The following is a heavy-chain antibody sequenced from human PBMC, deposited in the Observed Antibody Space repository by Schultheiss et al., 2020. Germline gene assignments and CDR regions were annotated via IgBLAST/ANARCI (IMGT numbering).Heavy chain of an antibody. V-gene: IGHV4-59*11. CDR3: ARDRIPDAFDI. Sequence: GSLRLSCVASGFTFSSHWMSWVRQAPGKGLEWIGYIYYSGSTHNHPSFKSRVTMSVDTSKNQFSLKLSSVTAADTAVYYCARDRIPDAFDIWGQGTMVTVSS. CDR1: GFTFSSHW. J-gene: IGHJ3*02. D-gene: IGHD2-21*01. CDR2: IYYSGST.